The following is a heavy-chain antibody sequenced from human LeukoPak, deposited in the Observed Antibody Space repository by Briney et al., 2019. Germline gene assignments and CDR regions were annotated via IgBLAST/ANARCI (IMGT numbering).Heavy chain of an antibody. J-gene: IGHJ4*02. CDR3: ARAAMDTAMVVDY. Sequence: SETLSLTCTVSGGSISSGGYYWSWIRQPPGKGLEWIGYIYYSGSTYYNPSLKSRVTISVDTSKNQFSLKLSSMTAADTAVYSCARAAMDTAMVVDYWGQGTLVTVSS. CDR1: GGSISSGGYY. V-gene: IGHV4-30-4*08. D-gene: IGHD5-18*01. CDR2: IYYSGST.